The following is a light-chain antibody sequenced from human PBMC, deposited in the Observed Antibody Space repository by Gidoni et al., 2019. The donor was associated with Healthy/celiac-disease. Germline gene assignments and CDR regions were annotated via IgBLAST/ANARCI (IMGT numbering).Light chain of an antibody. CDR1: ALPKQY. V-gene: IGLV3-25*03. CDR2: EDS. CDR3: QSADSSGTYWV. Sequence: SSELTQPPSVSVSQGQTARITCPGDALPKQYAYWYPQKPGQAPVLVIDEDSERPSGIPERFSGSSSWTTFTLTISGGQAEDEADYYCQSADSSGTYWVFGGGTKLTVL. J-gene: IGLJ3*02.